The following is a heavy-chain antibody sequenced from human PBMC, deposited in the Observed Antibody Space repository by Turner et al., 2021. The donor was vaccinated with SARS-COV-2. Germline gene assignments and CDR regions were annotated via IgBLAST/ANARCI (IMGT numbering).Heavy chain of an antibody. CDR2: IWHDGINE. D-gene: IGHD3-10*01. CDR1: GFTFGSYA. V-gene: IGHV3-33*01. CDR3: ARDSGDFDY. Sequence: QVQLVESGGGVVQPGRSLRLSCAASGFTFGSYAMHWVRQAPGKGLEWVAVIWHDGINEDYGDSVKGRFSISRDNSQNTLYLQMNSLRPEDTAVYYCARDSGDFDYWGQGTLVTVSS. J-gene: IGHJ4*02.